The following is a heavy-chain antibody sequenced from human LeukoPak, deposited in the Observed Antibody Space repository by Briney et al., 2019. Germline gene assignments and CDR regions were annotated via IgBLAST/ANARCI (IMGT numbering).Heavy chain of an antibody. CDR3: AREYDHDAFDI. CDR1: GGSISSGGYY. V-gene: IGHV4-31*03. Sequence: PSETLSPTCTVSGGSISSGGYYWSWIRQHPGKGLEWIGYIYYSGSTYYNPSLKSRVTISVDTSKNQFSLKLSSVTAADTAVYYCAREYDHDAFDIWGQGTMVTVSS. CDR2: IYYSGST. D-gene: IGHD3-16*01. J-gene: IGHJ3*02.